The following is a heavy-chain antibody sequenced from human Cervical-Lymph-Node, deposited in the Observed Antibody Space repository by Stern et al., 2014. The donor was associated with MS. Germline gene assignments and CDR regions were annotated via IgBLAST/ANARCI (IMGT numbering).Heavy chain of an antibody. D-gene: IGHD2-15*01. CDR3: ARGRYCSAGSCYSDY. CDR2: INTNTWNP. V-gene: IGHV7-4-1*02. CDR1: GYTFTSYA. J-gene: IGHJ4*02. Sequence: VQLVQSGSELKEPGASVKVSCKASGYTFTSYAMNWVRQVPGQGLEWMGWINTNTWNPTYAQGFTGRFVFSLDTSVSTVYLQISSLKAEDTAVYYCARGRYCSAGSCYSDYWGQGALVTVSS.